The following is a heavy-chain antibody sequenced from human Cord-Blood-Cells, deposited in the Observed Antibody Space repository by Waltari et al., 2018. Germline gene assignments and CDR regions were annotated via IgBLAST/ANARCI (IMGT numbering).Heavy chain of an antibody. Sequence: QLQLQESGPGLVKPSETLSLTCTVSGGSISSSSYYWGWIRQPPGKGLEWIGSIYYSGSTYYNPSLKSRVTISVDTSKNQFSLKLSSVTAADTAVYYCARQGRYYGSGSYYDYWGQGTLVTVSS. CDR1: GGSISSSSYY. CDR3: ARQGRYYGSGSYYDY. J-gene: IGHJ4*02. CDR2: IYYSGST. D-gene: IGHD3-10*01. V-gene: IGHV4-39*01.